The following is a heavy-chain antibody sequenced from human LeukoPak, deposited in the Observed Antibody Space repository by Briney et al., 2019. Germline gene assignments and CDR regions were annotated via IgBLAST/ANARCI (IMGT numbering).Heavy chain of an antibody. V-gene: IGHV3-30*18. CDR3: AKERGTTTWLDY. J-gene: IGHJ4*02. Sequence: GGSLRLSRGPSGGTLSIQRTHCVREAPGEGGGSGADISYDGSKKYYGDSVKGRFTISRDNSENRLYLQLNSLRPEDTAVYYCAKERGTTTWLDYWGQGILVTVSS. D-gene: IGHD2-2*01. CDR2: ISYDGSKK. CDR1: GGTLSIQR.